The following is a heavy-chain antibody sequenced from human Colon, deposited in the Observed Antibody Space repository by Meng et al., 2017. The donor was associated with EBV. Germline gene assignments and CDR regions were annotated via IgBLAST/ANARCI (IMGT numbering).Heavy chain of an antibody. V-gene: IGHV4-39*07. Sequence: LRQGSGPDRVTPSPTLSLTFTGAGGSISISSYYWGWIRQPPGKGLEWIGSIYYSGSTYYNPSLKSRVTISVDTSKNQFSLKLSSVTAADTAVYYCARGPSRWLQFSFDYWGQGTLVTVSS. CDR2: IYYSGST. CDR1: GGSISISSYY. D-gene: IGHD5-24*01. CDR3: ARGPSRWLQFSFDY. J-gene: IGHJ4*02.